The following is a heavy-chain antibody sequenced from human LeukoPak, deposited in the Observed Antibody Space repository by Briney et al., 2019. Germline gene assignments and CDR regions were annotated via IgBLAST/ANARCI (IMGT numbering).Heavy chain of an antibody. J-gene: IGHJ4*02. D-gene: IGHD3-22*01. CDR3: ARRPITMIVVVILFDY. CDR1: GYTFTGYY. Sequence: ASVKVSCKASGYTFTGYYMHWVRQAPGQGLEWMGWINPNSGGTNYAQKFQGRVTMTRDTSISTAYMELSRLRSDDTAVYYCARRPITMIVVVILFDYWGQGTLVTVSS. V-gene: IGHV1-2*02. CDR2: INPNSGGT.